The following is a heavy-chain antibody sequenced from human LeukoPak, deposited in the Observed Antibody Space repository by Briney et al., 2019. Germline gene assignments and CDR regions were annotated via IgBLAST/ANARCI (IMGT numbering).Heavy chain of an antibody. D-gene: IGHD1-7*01. CDR1: GFTFSSYA. V-gene: IGHV3-30-3*01. CDR3: ARDLGNWNYLYTDV. J-gene: IGHJ6*02. Sequence: PGGSLRLSCAASGFTFSSYAMHWVRQAPGKGLGWVAVISYDGSNKYYADSVKGRFTISSDNSKNALYLQMNSLRAEDTAVYYCARDLGNWNYLYTDVWGQGTTVTVSS. CDR2: ISYDGSNK.